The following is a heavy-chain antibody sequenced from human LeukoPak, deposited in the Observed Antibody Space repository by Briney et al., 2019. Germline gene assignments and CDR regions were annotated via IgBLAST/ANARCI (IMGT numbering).Heavy chain of an antibody. J-gene: IGHJ6*02. D-gene: IGHD4-17*01. CDR3: AKLVSGPVTTRDV. Sequence: GGSLRLSCAASGFTFSSYAMSWVRQALGKGLEWVSAISGSGGSTYYADSVKGRFTISRDNSKNTLYLQMNSLRAEDTAVYYCAKLVSGPVTTRDVWGQGTTVTVSS. CDR1: GFTFSSYA. V-gene: IGHV3-23*01. CDR2: ISGSGGST.